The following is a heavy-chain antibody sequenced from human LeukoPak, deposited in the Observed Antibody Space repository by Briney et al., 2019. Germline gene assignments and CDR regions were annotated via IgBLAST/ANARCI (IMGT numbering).Heavy chain of an antibody. Sequence: SGPTLVKPTQTLTLTCTFSGLSLSTSGVGVGWIRQPPGKALEWLALIYWDDDKRYSPSLKSRLTITKDTSKNQVVLTMTNMDPVDTATYYCAHRGRYCSDSYCYGAFHVWGQGTMVTVSS. CDR3: AHRGRYCSDSYCYGAFHV. CDR1: GLSLSTSGVG. D-gene: IGHD2-15*01. J-gene: IGHJ3*01. V-gene: IGHV2-5*02. CDR2: IYWDDDK.